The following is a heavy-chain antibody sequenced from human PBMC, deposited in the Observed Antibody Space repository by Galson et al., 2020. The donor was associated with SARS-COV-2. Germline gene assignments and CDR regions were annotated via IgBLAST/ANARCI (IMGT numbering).Heavy chain of an antibody. V-gene: IGHV4-39*07. CDR2: IYYGGST. J-gene: IGHJ6*02. D-gene: IGHD3-10*01. CDR3: ARHDLGRVVGLDV. Sequence: SETLSLTCTVSGVSISSSSYYWGWIRQPPGKGLEWLGTIYYGGSTYYTPSLKSRVTISLDTSKNQFSLKLSSVTAADTAVYYCARHDLGRVVGLDVWGQGTTVTVSS. CDR1: GVSISSSSYY.